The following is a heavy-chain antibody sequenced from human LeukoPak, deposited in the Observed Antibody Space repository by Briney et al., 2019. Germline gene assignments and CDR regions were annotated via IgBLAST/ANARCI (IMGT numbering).Heavy chain of an antibody. Sequence: GGSLRLSCEASGFTFGSHAMYWVRQAPGEGLEWVAGIFGSGGSPHYADPVKGRFTISRDNSRNTVYLQINSLRAEDAAVYYCGKTTVGYSSGQKPAWPVDYWGQGTLVTVSS. J-gene: IGHJ4*02. CDR2: IFGSGGSP. D-gene: IGHD5-18*01. V-gene: IGHV3-23*01. CDR1: GFTFGSHA. CDR3: GKTTVGYSSGQKPAWPVDY.